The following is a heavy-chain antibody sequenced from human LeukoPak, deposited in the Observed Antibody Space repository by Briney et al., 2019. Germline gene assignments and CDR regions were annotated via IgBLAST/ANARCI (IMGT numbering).Heavy chain of an antibody. Sequence: PPGGSLRLSCIASGFTLGNHAMSWVRQAPGKGLAWVSTISSGGSTYYADSVKGRFTISRDNSKNTLYLQMNSLTAEDTAVYYCARGYGDSIHFDYWGQGTLVTVSS. CDR3: ARGYGDSIHFDY. J-gene: IGHJ4*02. V-gene: IGHV3-23*01. D-gene: IGHD4-17*01. CDR2: ISSGGST. CDR1: GFTLGNHA.